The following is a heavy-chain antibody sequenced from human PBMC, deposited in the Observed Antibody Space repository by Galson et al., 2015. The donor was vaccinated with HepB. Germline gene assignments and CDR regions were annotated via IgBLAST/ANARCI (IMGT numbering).Heavy chain of an antibody. CDR3: ARHRRDYYDTSGTFDY. CDR1: GYTFINYY. Sequence: SVKVSCKASGYTFINYYMHWVRQAPGQGLEWMGKINPSGGSTSYAQKFQGRVIMTRDTSTGTVYMELSSLRSEDTAVYYCARHRRDYYDTSGTFDYWAREPWSPSPQ. J-gene: IGHJ4*02. D-gene: IGHD3-22*01. CDR2: INPSGGST. V-gene: IGHV1-46*01.